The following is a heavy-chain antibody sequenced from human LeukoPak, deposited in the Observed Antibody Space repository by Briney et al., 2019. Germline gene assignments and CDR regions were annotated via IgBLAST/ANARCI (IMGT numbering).Heavy chain of an antibody. V-gene: IGHV1-69*05. D-gene: IGHD4-23*01. CDR3: ERGDYGGNPWNFDY. J-gene: IGHJ4*02. CDR2: IIPIFGTA. Sequence: SVKVSCKASGGTFSSYAISWVRQAPGQGLEWMGRIIPIFGTANYAQKFQGRVTITTDESTIPAYMELSSLRSEDTGVYYCERGDYGGNPWNFDYWGQGTLVPVSS. CDR1: GGTFSSYA.